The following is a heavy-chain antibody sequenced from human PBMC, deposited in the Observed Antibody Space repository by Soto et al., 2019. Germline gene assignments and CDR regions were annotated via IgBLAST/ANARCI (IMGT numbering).Heavy chain of an antibody. CDR3: AGRGLSSSWELDY. V-gene: IGHV4-34*01. J-gene: IGHJ4*02. D-gene: IGHD6-13*01. CDR2: INHSGST. CDR1: GGSFSGYY. Sequence: QVQLQQWGAGLLKPSETLSLTCAVYGGSFSGYYWSWIRQPPGKGLEWIGEINHSGSTNYNPSLKIRVTISVDTSKNQFSLKLSSVTAADTAVYYCAGRGLSSSWELDYWGQGTLVTVSS.